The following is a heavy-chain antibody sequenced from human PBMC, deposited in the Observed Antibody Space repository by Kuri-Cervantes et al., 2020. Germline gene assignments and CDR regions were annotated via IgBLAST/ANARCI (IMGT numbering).Heavy chain of an antibody. J-gene: IGHJ4*02. CDR2: IKHDGSEK. V-gene: IGHV3-7*01. CDR1: GFTFSNYW. Sequence: GGSLRLSCAVSGFTFSNYWMTWVRQAPGKGLEWVANIKHDGSEKYYVDSVNGRFAISTDNAKNSLYLQMNSLRAEDTAVYYCAWTALRDSVLTQYWGQGTLVTVSS. D-gene: IGHD3-9*01. CDR3: AWTALRDSVLTQY.